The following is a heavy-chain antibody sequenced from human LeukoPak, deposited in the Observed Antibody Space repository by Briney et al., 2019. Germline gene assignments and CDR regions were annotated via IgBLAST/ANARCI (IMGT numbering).Heavy chain of an antibody. D-gene: IGHD3-22*01. J-gene: IGHJ4*02. V-gene: IGHV3-21*01. CDR1: GFTFSSYS. CDR2: ISSSSSYI. CDR3: ARAIYDKGALFDY. Sequence: GGSLRLSCAASGFTFSSYSMNWVRQAPGKGLEWVSSISSSSSYIYYTDSVKGRFTISRDNAKNSLYLQMNSLRAEDTAVYYCARAIYDKGALFDYWGQGTLVTVSS.